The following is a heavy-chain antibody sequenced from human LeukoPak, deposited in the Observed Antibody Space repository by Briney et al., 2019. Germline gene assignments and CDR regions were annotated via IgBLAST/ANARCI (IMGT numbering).Heavy chain of an antibody. V-gene: IGHV4-59*01. D-gene: IGHD5-18*01. CDR2: IYYSGST. Sequence: SETLSLTCAVSGGSISSYYWSWIRQPPGKGLEWIGYIYYSGSTNYNPALKSRVTISVDASNNQFSLKLSSVTAADTAVYYCARDSYGSDDAFDIWGQGTMVTVSS. CDR1: GGSISSYY. CDR3: ARDSYGSDDAFDI. J-gene: IGHJ3*02.